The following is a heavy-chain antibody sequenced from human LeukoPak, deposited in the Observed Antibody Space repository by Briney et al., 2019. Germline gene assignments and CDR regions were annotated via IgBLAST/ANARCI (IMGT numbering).Heavy chain of an antibody. J-gene: IGHJ6*02. CDR2: MNPNSGNT. V-gene: IGHV1-8*01. Sequence: ASVKVSCKASGGTFSKYTISWVRQATGQGLEWMGWMNPNSGNTGYAQKFQGRVTMTRNTSISTAYMELSSLRSEDTAVYYCARDIAAAGTYYYYGMDVWGQGTTVTVSS. CDR1: GGTFSKYT. CDR3: ARDIAAAGTYYYYGMDV. D-gene: IGHD6-13*01.